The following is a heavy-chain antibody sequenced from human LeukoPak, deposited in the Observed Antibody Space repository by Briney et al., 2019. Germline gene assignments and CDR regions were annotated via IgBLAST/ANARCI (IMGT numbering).Heavy chain of an antibody. CDR3: ATDYGGHIF. J-gene: IGHJ4*02. Sequence: TSETLSLTCTVSGGSISSSSHYWGWIRQTSGKGLEWIGSIFYSGNTYYNPSLQSRVTVSVDTSKNQFSLKMRSVTAADTAVYYCATDYGGHIFWGQGTLVTVSS. V-gene: IGHV4-39*01. D-gene: IGHD4-23*01. CDR2: IFYSGNT. CDR1: GGSISSSSHY.